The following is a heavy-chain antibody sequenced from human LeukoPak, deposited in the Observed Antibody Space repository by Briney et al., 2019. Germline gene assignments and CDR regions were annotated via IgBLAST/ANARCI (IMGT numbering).Heavy chain of an antibody. D-gene: IGHD2-8*01. CDR3: ARGGLMVHAHDAFDI. CDR2: IFNSGST. CDR1: GGSISMYY. Sequence: PSELLSLTCTVSGGSISMYYWSWVWQPPGKGLEWIGYIFNSGSTNSNPSLKSRLTISVDTSKNQLSLKLSSVTAADTAVYYCARGGLMVHAHDAFDIWGQGTMVTVSS. V-gene: IGHV4-59*08. J-gene: IGHJ3*02.